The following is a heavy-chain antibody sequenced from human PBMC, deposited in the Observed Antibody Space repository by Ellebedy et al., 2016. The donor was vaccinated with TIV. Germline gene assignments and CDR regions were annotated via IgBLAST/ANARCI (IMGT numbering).Heavy chain of an antibody. D-gene: IGHD4-17*01. CDR1: GFPFSNYE. J-gene: IGHJ4*02. CDR3: ARGFGNFGDPAH. V-gene: IGHV3-48*03. CDR2: ISRSGRTI. Sequence: GESLKISCAASGFPFSNYEMNWIRQAPGKGLELVSSISRSGRTIYYADSVKGRFTISRDNAKNSLYLQMNSLRAEDTAVYYCARGFGNFGDPAHWGQGTLVTVSS.